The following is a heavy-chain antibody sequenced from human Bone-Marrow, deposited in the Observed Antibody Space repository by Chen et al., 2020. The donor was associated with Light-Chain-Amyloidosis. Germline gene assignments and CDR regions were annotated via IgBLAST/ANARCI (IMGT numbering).Heavy chain of an antibody. CDR1: GCTFSDYA. J-gene: IGHJ4*02. Sequence: VQLVESGGGLVQPGGSLRLSCVGCGCTFSDYAMTWVRQAPGKGVEWVSVARGGDGPTYYADSVRGRFTIYRDNSKNTLYLKMNSLRAEDTAVYYCAKDRCTSISCSDFDYWGKGTLVTVSS. CDR3: AKDRCTSISCSDFDY. V-gene: IGHV3-23*04. D-gene: IGHD2-2*01. CDR2: ARGGDGPT.